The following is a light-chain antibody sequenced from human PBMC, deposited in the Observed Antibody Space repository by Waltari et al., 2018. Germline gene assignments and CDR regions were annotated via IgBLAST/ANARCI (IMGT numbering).Light chain of an antibody. CDR2: DVS. Sequence: QSALTQPASVSGSPGQSITISCTGTSSDVGGYDYVSWYQQHPGKAPKPMIYDVSNRPSGVSNRFSGSKSVNTASLTISGLQAYDEADYYCGSYTSSITLVFGGGTKLTVL. J-gene: IGLJ2*01. V-gene: IGLV2-14*03. CDR1: SSDVGGYDY. CDR3: GSYTSSITLV.